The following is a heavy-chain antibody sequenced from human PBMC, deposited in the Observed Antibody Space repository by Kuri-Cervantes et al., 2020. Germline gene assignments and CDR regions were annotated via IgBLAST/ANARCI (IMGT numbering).Heavy chain of an antibody. D-gene: IGHD5-12*01. CDR2: IIPIFGTA. CDR1: GGTFSSYA. V-gene: IGHV1-69*05. J-gene: IGHJ6*02. CDR3: ASRGGATGSEGYYGMDV. Sequence: SVKVSCKASGGTFSSYAISWVRQAPGQGLEWMGGIIPIFGTANYAQKFQGRVTMTRNTSISTAYMELSSLRSEDTAVYYCASRGGATGSEGYYGMDVWGQGTTVTVSS.